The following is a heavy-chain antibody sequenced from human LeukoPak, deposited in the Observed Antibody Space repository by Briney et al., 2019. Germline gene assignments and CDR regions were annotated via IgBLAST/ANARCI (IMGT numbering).Heavy chain of an antibody. J-gene: IGHJ4*02. CDR2: IMKDGGDK. CDR3: VRDRDYYAFDL. D-gene: IGHD3-10*01. V-gene: IGHV3-7*01. CDR1: GFIFTHYW. Sequence: PGGSLRLSCAASGFIFTHYWMTWVRQAPGKGLEWVANIMKDGGDKQYVYSVKGRFTTSRDNAKNSVYLQMDGLRAEDTAVYYCVRDRDYYAFDLWGQGTLVTVSS.